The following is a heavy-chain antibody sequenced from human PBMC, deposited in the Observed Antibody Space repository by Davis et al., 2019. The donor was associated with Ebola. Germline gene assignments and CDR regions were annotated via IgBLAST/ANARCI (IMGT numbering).Heavy chain of an antibody. J-gene: IGHJ4*02. Sequence: PSETLSLTCTVSGYSISSGYYWGWIRQPPGKGLEWIGSIYHSGSTYYNPSLKSRVTISVDTSKNQFSLKLSSVTAADTAVYYCARDPFGSGYVNFDYWCQGTLVTVSS. V-gene: IGHV4-38-2*02. CDR2: IYHSGST. CDR3: ARDPFGSGYVNFDY. D-gene: IGHD5-12*01. CDR1: GYSISSGYY.